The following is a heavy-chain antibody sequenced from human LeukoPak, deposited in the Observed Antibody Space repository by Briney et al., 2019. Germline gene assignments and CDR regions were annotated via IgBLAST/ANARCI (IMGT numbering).Heavy chain of an antibody. D-gene: IGHD3-3*01. V-gene: IGHV4-30-4*01. J-gene: IGHJ4*02. CDR3: ARDQSRPTRYFFDY. Sequence: SETLSLSCSVSGGSISSGDYYWSWIRQPPGKGLEWIGYIYYSGSTYHNPSRKSRVTISLDTSKNQFSLKLSSVTAADTAVYYCARDQSRPTRYFFDYWGQGTLVTVSS. CDR2: IYYSGST. CDR1: GGSISSGDYY.